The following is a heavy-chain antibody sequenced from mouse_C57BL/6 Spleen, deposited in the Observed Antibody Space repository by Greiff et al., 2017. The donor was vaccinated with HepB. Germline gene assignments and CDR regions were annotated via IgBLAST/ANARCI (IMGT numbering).Heavy chain of an antibody. D-gene: IGHD1-1*01. V-gene: IGHV1-22*01. CDR2: INPNNGGT. J-gene: IGHJ2*01. CDR1: GYTFTDYN. CDR3: ARSLLTTVVFDY. Sequence: EVQLQQSGPELVKPGASVKMSCKASGYTFTDYNMHWVKQSHGKSLEWIGYINPNNGGTSYNQKFKGKATLTVNKSSITAYMELRSLTSEDSAVYYCARSLLTTVVFDYWGQGTTLTVSS.